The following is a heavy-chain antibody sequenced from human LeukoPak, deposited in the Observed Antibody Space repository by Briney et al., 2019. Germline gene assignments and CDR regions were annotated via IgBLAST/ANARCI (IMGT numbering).Heavy chain of an antibody. CDR1: GFTFSSYG. CDR3: VRGTPVVISSGAIDY. Sequence: QSGGSLRLSCAASGFTFSSYGMNWVRQAPGKGLEWVSYISSSSSTIYYADSVKGRFTISRDNAKNSLYLQMNSLRAEDTAVYYCVRGTPVVISSGAIDYWGQGTLVTVSS. V-gene: IGHV3-48*01. CDR2: ISSSSSTI. J-gene: IGHJ4*02. D-gene: IGHD3-22*01.